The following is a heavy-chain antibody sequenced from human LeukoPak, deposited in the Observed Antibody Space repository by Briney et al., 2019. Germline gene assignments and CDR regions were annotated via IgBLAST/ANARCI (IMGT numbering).Heavy chain of an antibody. V-gene: IGHV3-30*03. Sequence: GGTLRLSCAASGFTFSSYGMHWVRQAPGKGLEWVAVISSDGGSNYYADSVKGRFTISRDNSKNTLYLQMNSLRAEDTAVYYCARTDGYCSSTSCYFAFYYCYGMDVWGQGTTVTVSS. CDR3: ARTDGYCSSTSCYFAFYYCYGMDV. CDR2: ISSDGGSN. J-gene: IGHJ6*02. CDR1: GFTFSSYG. D-gene: IGHD2-2*03.